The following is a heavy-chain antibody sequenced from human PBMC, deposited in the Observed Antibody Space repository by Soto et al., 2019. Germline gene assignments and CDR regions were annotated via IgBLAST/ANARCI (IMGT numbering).Heavy chain of an antibody. CDR3: AILGYCSGVSCYPSYYYYYGMDV. Sequence: PGESLKISCKGSGYSFTSYWIGWVRQMPGKGLEWMGIIYPGDSDTRYSPSFQGQVTISADKSISTAYLQWSSLKASDTAMYYCAILGYCSGVSCYPSYYYYYGMDVWGQGTTVTVSS. V-gene: IGHV5-51*01. CDR2: IYPGDSDT. J-gene: IGHJ6*02. D-gene: IGHD2-15*01. CDR1: GYSFTSYW.